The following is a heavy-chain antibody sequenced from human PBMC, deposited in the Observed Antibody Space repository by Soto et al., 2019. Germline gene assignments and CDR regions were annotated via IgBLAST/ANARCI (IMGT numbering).Heavy chain of an antibody. V-gene: IGHV2-5*02. CDR1: GLSLSTTGVG. CDR3: VQSRCGGDCLQSYSSHSYYGLDV. Sequence: QITLKESGPTLGKPTQTLTLTCTFSGLSLSTTGVGVGWIRQPPGKALEWLALIYWDDDKRYSPSLKSRLTITKDTSNNQVVLTMTNMDPVDTATYYCVQSRCGGDCLQSYSSHSYYGLDVWGQGTTVTVSS. CDR2: IYWDDDK. J-gene: IGHJ6*02. D-gene: IGHD2-21*02.